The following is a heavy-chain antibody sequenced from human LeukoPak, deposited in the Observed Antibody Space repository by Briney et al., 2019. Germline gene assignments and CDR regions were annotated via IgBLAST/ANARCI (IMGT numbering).Heavy chain of an antibody. V-gene: IGHV3-74*01. J-gene: IGHJ4*02. Sequence: PGGSLRLSCAASGFTFSRHWMHWVRQAPGKGLVWVSRIDTLGSSTSYADSVKGRFTISRDNAKNTLSLQMNSLSAEDTAVYYCATSTSSGNYYYFDYWGQGTLVTVSS. D-gene: IGHD6-6*01. CDR3: ATSTSSGNYYYFDY. CDR2: IDTLGSST. CDR1: GFTFSRHW.